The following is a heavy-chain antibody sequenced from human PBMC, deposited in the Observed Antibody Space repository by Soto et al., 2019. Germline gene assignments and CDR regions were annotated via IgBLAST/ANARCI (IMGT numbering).Heavy chain of an antibody. CDR2: ISTYNGNT. Sequence: ASVKVSCKASGYTFTSYGISWVRQAPGQGLEWMGWISTYNGNTNYAQKLQDRVAMTTDTSTSTAYMELRSLRSDDTAVYYCARVGYYYDSSGFYRINWFDPWGQGTLVTVSS. J-gene: IGHJ5*02. D-gene: IGHD3-22*01. V-gene: IGHV1-18*01. CDR3: ARVGYYYDSSGFYRINWFDP. CDR1: GYTFTSYG.